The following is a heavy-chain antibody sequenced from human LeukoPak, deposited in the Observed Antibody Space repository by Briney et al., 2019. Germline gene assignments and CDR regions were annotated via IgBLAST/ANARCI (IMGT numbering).Heavy chain of an antibody. J-gene: IGHJ4*02. CDR3: ATDSTMVRGVMSFDY. D-gene: IGHD3-10*01. V-gene: IGHV3-21*01. CDR1: GLTFSSYS. Sequence: PGGSLRLSCAASGLTFSSYSMNWVRQAPGKGLEWVSSISSSSSYIYYADSVKGRFTISRDNAKNSLYLQMNSLRAEDTAVYYCATDSTMVRGVMSFDYWGQGTLVTVSS. CDR2: ISSSSSYI.